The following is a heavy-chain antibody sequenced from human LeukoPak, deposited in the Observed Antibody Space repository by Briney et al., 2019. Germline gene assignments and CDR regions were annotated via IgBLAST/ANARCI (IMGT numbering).Heavy chain of an antibody. Sequence: PGGSLRLSCVVSGFTFSSYWMSWVRQAPGKGLEWVANIKEDGSEKYYVDSVKGRFTISRDNAKNSLYLQMNSLRAEDTAVYYCARPLGWFLLARFDPWGQGTLVIVSS. CDR2: IKEDGSEK. J-gene: IGHJ5*02. V-gene: IGHV3-7*01. CDR3: ARPLGWFLLARFDP. D-gene: IGHD6-19*01. CDR1: GFTFSSYW.